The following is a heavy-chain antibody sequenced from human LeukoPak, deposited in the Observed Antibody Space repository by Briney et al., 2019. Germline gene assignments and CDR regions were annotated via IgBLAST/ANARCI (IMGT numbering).Heavy chain of an antibody. CDR3: ARGGRISHYAFDI. V-gene: IGHV1-69*05. Sequence: ASVKVSCKASGGTFSSYAISCVRQAPGQGLEWMGGIIPIFGTANYAQKFQGRVTITTDESTSTACMELSSLRSEDTAVYYCARGGRISHYAFDIWGQGTMVTVSS. D-gene: IGHD2-15*01. CDR1: GGTFSSYA. J-gene: IGHJ3*02. CDR2: IIPIFGTA.